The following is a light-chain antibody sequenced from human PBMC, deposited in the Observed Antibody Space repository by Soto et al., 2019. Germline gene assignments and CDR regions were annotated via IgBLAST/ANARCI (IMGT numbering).Light chain of an antibody. Sequence: DIQMTQSPSTLSASVGDRVTITCRASQSIGSWLAWYQQKPGKAPKLLIYKASSLESGVPSRFSGSGSGTEFTRTISNLQPDDFASYYCQQYGSYSPWTFGQGTKVEIK. CDR1: QSIGSW. V-gene: IGKV1-5*03. J-gene: IGKJ1*01. CDR2: KAS. CDR3: QQYGSYSPWT.